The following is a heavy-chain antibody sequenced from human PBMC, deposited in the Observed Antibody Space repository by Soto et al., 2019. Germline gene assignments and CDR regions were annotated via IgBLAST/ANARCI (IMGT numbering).Heavy chain of an antibody. Sequence: GGSLRLSCAASGFTFSSYWMHWVRQAPGKGLVWVSRINSDGSSTSYADSVKGRFTISRDNAKNTLYLQMNSLRAEDTAVYYCARQDIVVVPAAHRHYYYYGMDVWGQGTTVTVSS. D-gene: IGHD2-2*01. CDR3: ARQDIVVVPAAHRHYYYYGMDV. CDR2: INSDGSST. V-gene: IGHV3-74*01. J-gene: IGHJ6*02. CDR1: GFTFSSYW.